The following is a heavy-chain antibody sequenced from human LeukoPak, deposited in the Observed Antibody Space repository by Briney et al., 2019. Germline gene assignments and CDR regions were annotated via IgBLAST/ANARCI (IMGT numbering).Heavy chain of an antibody. Sequence: PGGSLRLSCAASGFTFSSYAMSWVRQAPGKGLEWVSAISGSGGSTYYADSVKGRFTISRDNSKDTLYLQMNSLRAEDTAVYYCAKDGGIAARKSDYYYYYGMDVWGQGTTVTVSS. D-gene: IGHD6-6*01. CDR3: AKDGGIAARKSDYYYYYGMDV. CDR1: GFTFSSYA. V-gene: IGHV3-23*01. J-gene: IGHJ6*02. CDR2: ISGSGGST.